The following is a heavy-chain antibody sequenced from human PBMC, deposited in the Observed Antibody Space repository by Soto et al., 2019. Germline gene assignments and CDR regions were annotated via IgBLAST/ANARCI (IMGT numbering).Heavy chain of an antibody. Sequence: QVQLVQSGAEVKKPGSSVKVYCKASGGTFSSYAISGVRQAPGQGLEWMGGIITISGTANYAQKFQGRVTITEDESASTAYMVLSSLRSEDTAVYYCARAQGSSTSLDSYYYYYYGMDVWGQGSTGSVSS. CDR3: ARAQGSSTSLDSYYYYYYGMDV. CDR2: IITISGTA. CDR1: GGTFSSYA. V-gene: IGHV1-69*01. J-gene: IGHJ6*02. D-gene: IGHD2-2*01.